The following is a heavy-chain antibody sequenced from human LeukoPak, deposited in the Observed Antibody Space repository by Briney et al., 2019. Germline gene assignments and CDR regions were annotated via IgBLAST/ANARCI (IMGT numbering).Heavy chain of an antibody. J-gene: IGHJ4*02. CDR3: ATLVEMATIVFDY. Sequence: PGRSLRLSCAASGFTFSSYAMHWVRQASGKGLEWVAVISYDGSNKYYADSVKGRFTVSRDNSKNTLYLQMNSLRAEGTAVYYCATLVEMATIVFDYWGQGTLVTVSS. CDR2: ISYDGSNK. CDR1: GFTFSSYA. V-gene: IGHV3-30-3*01. D-gene: IGHD5-24*01.